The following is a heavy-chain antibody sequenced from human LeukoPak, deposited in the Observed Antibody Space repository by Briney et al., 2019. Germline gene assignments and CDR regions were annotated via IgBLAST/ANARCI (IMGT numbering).Heavy chain of an antibody. CDR3: ARGGVTRVAGWKDNWFDP. J-gene: IGHJ5*02. CDR1: GFKFPTYC. Sequence: GGSLTLTCAASGFKFPTYCMSWVRQAPGKGLEWVANIDQDGSEKGYVHSVKGRFTISRDNAKNSLSLQMNSLRDEDTAIYYCARGGVTRVAGWKDNWFDPWGQGTLVTVSS. CDR2: IDQDGSEK. D-gene: IGHD6-19*01. V-gene: IGHV3-7*01.